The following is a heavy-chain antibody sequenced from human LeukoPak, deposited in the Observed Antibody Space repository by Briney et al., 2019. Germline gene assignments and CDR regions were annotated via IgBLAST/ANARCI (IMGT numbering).Heavy chain of an antibody. CDR1: GDTLTELS. CDR2: FDPEHGEM. Sequence: ASVKVSCKVSGDTLTELSTHWVRQAPGKGLEWMGGFDPEHGEMIYAQKLQGRVIMTEDRSTDTAYMELSSLRSEDTAVYYCATGGPWDLLKYWGQGTLVTVSS. D-gene: IGHD3-9*01. CDR3: ATGGPWDLLKY. J-gene: IGHJ4*02. V-gene: IGHV1-24*01.